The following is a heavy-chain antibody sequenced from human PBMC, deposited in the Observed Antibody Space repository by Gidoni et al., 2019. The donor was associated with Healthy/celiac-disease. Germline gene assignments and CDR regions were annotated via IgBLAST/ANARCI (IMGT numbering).Heavy chain of an antibody. V-gene: IGHV1-69*06. Sequence: GGTFSSYAISWVRQAPGQGLEWMGGIIPIFGTANYAQKFQGRVTITADKSTSTAYMELSSLRSEDTAVYYCARDGRSAPAALIAAAGTGYYYGMDVWGQGTTVTVSS. D-gene: IGHD6-13*01. CDR3: ARDGRSAPAALIAAAGTGYYYGMDV. J-gene: IGHJ6*02. CDR1: GGTFSSYA. CDR2: IIPIFGTA.